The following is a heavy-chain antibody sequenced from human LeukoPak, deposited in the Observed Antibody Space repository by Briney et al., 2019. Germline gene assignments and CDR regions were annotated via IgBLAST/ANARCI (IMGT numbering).Heavy chain of an antibody. V-gene: IGHV1-69*06. CDR3: ARDRGSQIISSTSWSLGY. D-gene: IGHD2-2*01. Sequence: SVKVSCKASGGTFSSYAIGWVRQAPGQGLEWMGGIIPIFGTANYAQKFQGRVTITADKSTSTAYMELSSLRSEDTAVYYCARDRGSQIISSTSWSLGYWGQGTLVTVSS. CDR2: IIPIFGTA. J-gene: IGHJ4*02. CDR1: GGTFSSYA.